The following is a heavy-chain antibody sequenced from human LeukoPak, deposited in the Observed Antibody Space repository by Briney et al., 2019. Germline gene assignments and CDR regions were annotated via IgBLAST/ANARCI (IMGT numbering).Heavy chain of an antibody. CDR2: INPYSGDT. CDR1: GYTFTGYY. D-gene: IGHD3-3*01. Sequence: ASVKVSCKASGYTFTGYYMHWVRQAPGQGLEWMGWINPYSGDTNYAQRFQGRVTTTRDTSISTAYMELSRLRSDDTAVYYCARDKAWVGLRFLEWSSYMDVWGKGTTVTVSS. CDR3: ARDKAWVGLRFLEWSSYMDV. J-gene: IGHJ6*03. V-gene: IGHV1-2*02.